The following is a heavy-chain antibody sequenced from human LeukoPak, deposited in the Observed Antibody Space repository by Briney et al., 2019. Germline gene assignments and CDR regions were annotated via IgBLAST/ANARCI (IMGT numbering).Heavy chain of an antibody. CDR2: INHSGST. D-gene: IGHD4-11*01. CDR1: GGSFSGYY. J-gene: IGHJ6*03. V-gene: IGHV4-34*01. CDR3: ARGMRRDYRTSRHYYMDV. Sequence: KPSETLSLTCAVLGGSFSGYYWSCIRQPPRKGRWWGGEINHSGSTNYNPSLKSRVTISVDTSKNQFSLKLSSVTAADTAVYYCARGMRRDYRTSRHYYMDVWGKGTTVTVSS.